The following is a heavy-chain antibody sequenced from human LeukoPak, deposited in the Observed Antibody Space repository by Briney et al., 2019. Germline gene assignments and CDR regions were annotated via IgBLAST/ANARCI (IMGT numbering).Heavy chain of an antibody. CDR3: ATVRGSGYFDY. Sequence: GASVKVSCKASGYTFTSQYVYWVRQAPGQGLEWMGIINPSSGSTNYAQKFQGRVTMTRDTSTNTVYMELSSLRSEDTAVYYCATVRGSGYFDYWGQGTLVTVSS. V-gene: IGHV1-46*01. J-gene: IGHJ4*02. CDR1: GYTFTSQY. CDR2: INPSSGST. D-gene: IGHD3-16*01.